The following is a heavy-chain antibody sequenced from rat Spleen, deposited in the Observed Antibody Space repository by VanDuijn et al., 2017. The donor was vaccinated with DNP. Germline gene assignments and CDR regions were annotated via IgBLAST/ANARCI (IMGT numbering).Heavy chain of an antibody. Sequence: EVQLVESGGGLVQPGRSLKLSCAASGFTFSDYYMAWVRQAPTKGLEWVAAISYEGSSTYYGDSVKGRFTISRDNAKNTLYLQMDSLRSEDTATYYCSTLNYYASLSGYFDYWGQGVMVTVSS. CDR2: ISYEGSST. J-gene: IGHJ2*01. CDR3: STLNYYASLSGYFDY. D-gene: IGHD1-12*01. CDR1: GFTFSDYY. V-gene: IGHV5-22*01.